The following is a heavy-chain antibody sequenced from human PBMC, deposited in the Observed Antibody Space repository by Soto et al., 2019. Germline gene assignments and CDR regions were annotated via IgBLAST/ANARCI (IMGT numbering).Heavy chain of an antibody. CDR1: VGTFSSYA. Sequence: QVQLVQSGAEVKKPGSSVKVSCKASVGTFSSYAISWVRQAPGQGLEWMGGIIPIFDTADYAQKFQGRVTITADESTNTAYMELSSLRSEDTAVYYCAGHSSGVPGYYYGMDVWGQGTTVTVSS. CDR3: AGHSSGVPGYYYGMDV. J-gene: IGHJ6*02. V-gene: IGHV1-69*12. D-gene: IGHD3-22*01. CDR2: IIPIFDTA.